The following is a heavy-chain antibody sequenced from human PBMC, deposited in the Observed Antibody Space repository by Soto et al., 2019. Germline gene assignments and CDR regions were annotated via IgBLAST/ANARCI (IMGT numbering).Heavy chain of an antibody. V-gene: IGHV4-31*02. D-gene: IGHD6-19*01. CDR3: ARDMYSSGWHGY. CDR1: GGSISSGGYY. J-gene: IGHJ4*02. CDR2: IYYSGST. Sequence: KSSETLSLTXTVSGGSISSGGYYWSWIRQHPGKGLEWIGYIYYSGSTYYNPSLKSRVTISVDTSKNQFSLKLSSVTAADTAVYYCARDMYSSGWHGYWGQGTLVTVSS.